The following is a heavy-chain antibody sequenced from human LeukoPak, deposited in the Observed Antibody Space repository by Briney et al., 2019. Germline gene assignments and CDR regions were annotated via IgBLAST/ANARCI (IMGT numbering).Heavy chain of an antibody. V-gene: IGHV3-23*01. J-gene: IGHJ6*03. CDR2: ISGSGGST. CDR3: AKECPQLAPRGYYYYMDV. Sequence: PGGSLRLSCAASGFTFSSYAMSWVRQAPGKGLEWVSAISGSGGSTYYADSVKGRFTISRDNSKNTPYLQMNSLRAEDTAVYYCAKECPQLAPRGYYYYMDVWGKGTTVTVSS. D-gene: IGHD6-13*01. CDR1: GFTFSSYA.